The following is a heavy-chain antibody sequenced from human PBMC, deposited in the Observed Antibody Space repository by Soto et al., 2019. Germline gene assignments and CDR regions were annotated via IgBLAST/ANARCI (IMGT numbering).Heavy chain of an antibody. J-gene: IGHJ4*02. CDR2: IYYSGST. Sequence: PSETLSLTCTVSGGSISSYYWSWIRQPPGKGLEWIGYIYYSGSTNYNPSLKSRVTISVDTSKNQFSLKLSSVTAADTAVYYCARANYYDSSFLHDYWGQGTLVTVSS. CDR1: GGSISSYY. V-gene: IGHV4-59*01. CDR3: ARANYYDSSFLHDY. D-gene: IGHD3-22*01.